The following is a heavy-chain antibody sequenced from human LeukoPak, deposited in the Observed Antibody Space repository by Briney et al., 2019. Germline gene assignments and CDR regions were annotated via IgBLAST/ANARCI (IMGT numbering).Heavy chain of an antibody. CDR2: ISSSGSTI. D-gene: IGHD2-15*01. V-gene: IGHV3-48*03. CDR1: GLTFSSYE. Sequence: GGSLRLSCAASGLTFSSYEMNWVRQAPGRGLEWVSYISSSGSTIYYADSVKGRFTISRDNAKNSLYLQMNSLRAEDTAVYYCVRLGFCSGGNCFSSPDGMDVWGQGTTVTVSS. CDR3: VRLGFCSGGNCFSSPDGMDV. J-gene: IGHJ6*02.